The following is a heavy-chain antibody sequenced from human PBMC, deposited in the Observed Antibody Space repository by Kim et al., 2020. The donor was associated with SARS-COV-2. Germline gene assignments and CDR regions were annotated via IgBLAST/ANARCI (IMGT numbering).Heavy chain of an antibody. Sequence: YVDSVKGRFTIARDNTKNSLYLQMNSLRAEDTAVYYCARDLFAPTVYFDYWGQGTLVTVSS. J-gene: IGHJ4*02. V-gene: IGHV3-7*01. D-gene: IGHD4-17*01. CDR3: ARDLFAPTVYFDY.